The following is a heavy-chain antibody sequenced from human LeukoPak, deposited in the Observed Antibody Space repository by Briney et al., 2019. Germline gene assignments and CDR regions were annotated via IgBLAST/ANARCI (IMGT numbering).Heavy chain of an antibody. Sequence: PGGSLRLSCAASGFTFSNAWMSWVRQAPGKGLXXXXXXKSKTDGGTTDYAAPVKGRFTISRDDSKNTLYLQMNSLKTEDTAVYYCTTGLVAAVGDWFDPWGQGTLVTVSS. J-gene: IGHJ5*02. CDR1: GFTFSNAW. CDR3: TTGLVAAVGDWFDP. CDR2: XKSKTDGGTT. V-gene: IGHV3-15*01. D-gene: IGHD6-13*01.